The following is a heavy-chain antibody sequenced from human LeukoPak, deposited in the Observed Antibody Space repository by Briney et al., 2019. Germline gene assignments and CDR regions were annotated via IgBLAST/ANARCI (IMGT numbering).Heavy chain of an antibody. CDR3: AREYVLRYFADAFDI. J-gene: IGHJ3*02. CDR2: IYTSGST. D-gene: IGHD3-9*01. Sequence: SETLSLTCTVSGGSISSGSYYWSWIRQPAGKGLEWIGRIYTSGSTNYNPSLKSRVTILLDTSKNQFSLKLSSVTAADTAVYYCAREYVLRYFADAFDIWGQGTMVTVS. V-gene: IGHV4-61*02. CDR1: GGSISSGSYY.